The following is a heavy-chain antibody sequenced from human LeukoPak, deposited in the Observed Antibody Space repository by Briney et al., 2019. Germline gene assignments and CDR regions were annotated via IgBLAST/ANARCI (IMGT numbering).Heavy chain of an antibody. J-gene: IGHJ5*02. CDR2: IYHSGST. Sequence: PSETLSLTCTVSGYSISSGYYWGWIRPPPGKGLEWIGSIYHSGSTYYNPSLKSRVTISVDTSKNQFSLKLSSVTAADTAVYYCARVETTVVTRKYNWFDPWGQGTLVTVSS. CDR1: GYSISSGYY. CDR3: ARVETTVVTRKYNWFDP. V-gene: IGHV4-38-2*02. D-gene: IGHD4-23*01.